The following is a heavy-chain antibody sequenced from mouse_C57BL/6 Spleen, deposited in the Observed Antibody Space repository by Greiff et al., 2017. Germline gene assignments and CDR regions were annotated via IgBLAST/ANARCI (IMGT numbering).Heavy chain of an antibody. CDR2: IWSGGST. CDR3: ARKDYGSSLYYAMDY. CDR1: GFSLTSYG. Sequence: QVHVKQSGPGLVQPSQSLSITCTVSGFSLTSYGVHWVRQSPGKGLEWLGVIWSGGSTDYNAAFISRLSISKDNSKSQVFFKMNSLQADDTAIYYCARKDYGSSLYYAMDYWGQGTSVTVSS. D-gene: IGHD1-1*01. J-gene: IGHJ4*01. V-gene: IGHV2-2*01.